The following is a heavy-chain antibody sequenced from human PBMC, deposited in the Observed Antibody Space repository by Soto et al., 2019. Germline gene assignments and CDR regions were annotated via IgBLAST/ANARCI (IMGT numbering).Heavy chain of an antibody. D-gene: IGHD1-1*01. CDR3: GKKKMEYNRALDY. J-gene: IGHJ4*02. V-gene: IGHV3-23*01. CDR2: IRETGNT. CDR1: GFTCSNYA. Sequence: PWGSLRLSCAASGFTCSNYAMSWIRQAPGKGLEWVSTIRETGNTYYADSVRGRFATSRDNSENTLYLHMSSLRAGDTAGYYCGKKKMEYNRALDYWGQGTRVTVPS.